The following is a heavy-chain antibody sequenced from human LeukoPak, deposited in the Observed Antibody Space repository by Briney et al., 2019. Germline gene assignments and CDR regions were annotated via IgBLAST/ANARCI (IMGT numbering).Heavy chain of an antibody. D-gene: IGHD6-19*01. CDR2: INPSGGTT. CDR3: ARDFKVDNSGWNLYYFDY. CDR1: GYTFTSYY. V-gene: IGHV1-46*01. J-gene: IGHJ4*02. Sequence: GASVKVSCKASGYTFTSYYMHWVRRAPGQGLEWMGIINPSGGTTRYPQKFQGRVTMTRDTSTSTVYMELSSLRSDDTAVYFCARDFKVDNSGWNLYYFDYWGQGTLVTVSS.